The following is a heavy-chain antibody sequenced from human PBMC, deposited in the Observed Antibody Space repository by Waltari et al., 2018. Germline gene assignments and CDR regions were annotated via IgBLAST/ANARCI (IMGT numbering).Heavy chain of an antibody. V-gene: IGHV1-2*02. Sequence: QVVLVQSGAEVKKPGASVKVSCKASGYIFINYYLHWVRQAPGQGPEWMGWVNPDTGNAKYAQKFWGRVTMTWDTSSNTAFMDLRDLKSDDTAVYYCVRDRTTVAARPGDYWGQGTLVTVSS. J-gene: IGHJ4*02. D-gene: IGHD6-6*01. CDR2: VNPDTGNA. CDR1: GYIFINYY. CDR3: VRDRTTVAARPGDY.